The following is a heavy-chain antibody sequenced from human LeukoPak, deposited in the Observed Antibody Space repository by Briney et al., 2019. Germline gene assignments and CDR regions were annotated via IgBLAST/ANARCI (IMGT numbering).Heavy chain of an antibody. J-gene: IGHJ3*02. D-gene: IGHD5-18*01. CDR1: GFTVSSKY. CDR2: IYTGETT. CDR3: ARRERLGYSYGRGTLDI. Sequence: PGGSLRLSCAASGFTVSSKYMSWVRQAPGKGLEWVSVIYTGETTYYADSVKGRFTISRDNSKNTLYLQMDGLRVEDTAVYYCARRERLGYSYGRGTLDIWGQGTMVTVSS. V-gene: IGHV3-66*01.